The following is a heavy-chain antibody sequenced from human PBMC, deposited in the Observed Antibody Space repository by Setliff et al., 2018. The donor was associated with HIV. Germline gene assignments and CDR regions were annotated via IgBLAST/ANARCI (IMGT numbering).Heavy chain of an antibody. D-gene: IGHD3-10*01. V-gene: IGHV1-46*01. CDR2: LNPSGDST. Sequence: VASVMVSCKASGYTFTTYYVRWVRQAPGQGLEWMGILNPSGDSTAYAQQFQGRVTMTRDTSTSTVYMELSSLRSEDTAVYYCARGGYHGFGSYGDYWGQGTLVTVSS. J-gene: IGHJ4*02. CDR1: GYTFTTYY. CDR3: ARGGYHGFGSYGDY.